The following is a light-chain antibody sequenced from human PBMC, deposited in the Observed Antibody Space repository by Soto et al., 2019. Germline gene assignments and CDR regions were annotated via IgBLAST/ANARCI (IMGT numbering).Light chain of an antibody. V-gene: IGLV2-14*01. CDR2: VVS. J-gene: IGLJ2*01. CDR3: ASYTGGSTLVV. CDR1: SSDVGRYNY. Sequence: QSVLTQPASVSGSPGQSITISCTGTSSDVGRYNYVSWYQQYPGKAPKLMIYVVSSRPSGVSNRFSGSKSGNTAFLTISGLQAEDEADYYCASYTGGSTLVVSGGGTKVTVL.